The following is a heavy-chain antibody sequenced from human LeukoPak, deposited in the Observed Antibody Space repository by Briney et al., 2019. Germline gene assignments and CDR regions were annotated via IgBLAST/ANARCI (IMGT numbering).Heavy chain of an antibody. J-gene: IGHJ4*02. CDR3: ARDRIAVAGTSDY. CDR1: GLTFSSYS. V-gene: IGHV3-21*01. Sequence: TGGSLRLSCAASGLTFSSYSMNWVRQAPGKGLEWVSSISSSSSYIYYADSVKGRFTISRDNAKNSLYLQMNSLRAEDTAVYYCARDRIAVAGTSDYWGQGTLVTVSS. D-gene: IGHD6-19*01. CDR2: ISSSSSYI.